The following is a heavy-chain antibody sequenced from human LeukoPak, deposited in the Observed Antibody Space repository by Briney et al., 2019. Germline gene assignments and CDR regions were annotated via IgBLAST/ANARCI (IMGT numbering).Heavy chain of an antibody. CDR1: GFTVSNNY. CDR2: IYSGGGT. CDR3: ARDPPAVAANTYG. D-gene: IGHD6-6*01. J-gene: IGHJ4*02. Sequence: GGSLRLSCAASGFTVSNNYMRWVRQAPGKGLEWVSLIYSGGGTYYADAAKGRFTISRDGSKNMLYLQMDSLRAEDTAIYYCARDPPAVAANTYGWGQGTLVTVSS. V-gene: IGHV3-66*01.